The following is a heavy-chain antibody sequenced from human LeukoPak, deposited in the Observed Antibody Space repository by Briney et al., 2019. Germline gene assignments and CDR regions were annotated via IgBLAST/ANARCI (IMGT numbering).Heavy chain of an antibody. J-gene: IGHJ5*02. CDR1: GYTFTSYG. CDR2: ISAYNGNT. V-gene: IGHV1-18*01. CDR3: ARDIQDIVVVPAAGGWFDP. D-gene: IGHD2-2*01. Sequence: GASVKVSCKASGYTFTSYGISWVRQAPGQGLEWMGWISAYNGNTNYAQKLQGRVTMTTDTSTSTAYMELRSLRSDDTAVYYCARDIQDIVVVPAAGGWFDPWGQGTLVTVSS.